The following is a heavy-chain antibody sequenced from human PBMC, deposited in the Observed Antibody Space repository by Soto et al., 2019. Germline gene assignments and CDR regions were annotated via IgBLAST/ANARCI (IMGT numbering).Heavy chain of an antibody. V-gene: IGHV4-61*01. J-gene: IGHJ5*02. CDR3: ARGIAAAVTVPINNWFDP. D-gene: IGHD6-13*01. Sequence: QVQLQESGPGLVKPSETLSLTCTVSGGSVSSGSYYWSWIRQPPGKGLEWIGYIYYSGSTNYNPSHKSRVTITVDTSKNQFSLKLSSVTAADTAGYYCARGIAAAVTVPINNWFDPWGQGTLVTVSS. CDR1: GGSVSSGSYY. CDR2: IYYSGST.